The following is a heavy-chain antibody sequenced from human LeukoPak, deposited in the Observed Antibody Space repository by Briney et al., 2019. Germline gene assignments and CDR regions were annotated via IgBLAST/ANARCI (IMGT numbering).Heavy chain of an antibody. J-gene: IGHJ5*02. CDR1: GFTFSRYW. Sequence: GGSLRLSCAASGFTFSRYWMHWVRQAPGKGLVWVSGIKTDGSSTNYADSVKGRFTISRDNAKNTLYLQMNILRAEDTAIYYCASLDPDYVKTWWSDTWGQGTLVAVSS. CDR2: IKTDGSST. V-gene: IGHV3-74*01. D-gene: IGHD4-17*01. CDR3: ASLDPDYVKTWWSDT.